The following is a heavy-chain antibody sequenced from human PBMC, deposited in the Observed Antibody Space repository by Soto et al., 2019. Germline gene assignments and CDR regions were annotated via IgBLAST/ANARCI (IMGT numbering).Heavy chain of an antibody. CDR3: AKDKGIVGATPHY. J-gene: IGHJ4*02. Sequence: QVQLVESGGGVVQPGRSLRLSCAASGFTFSSYGMHWVRQAPGKGLEWVAVISYDGSNKYYADSVKGRFTISRDNSKNTLYLQMNSRRAEDAALYYCAKDKGIVGATPHYWGQGTLVTVSS. CDR2: ISYDGSNK. CDR1: GFTFSSYG. V-gene: IGHV3-30*18. D-gene: IGHD1-26*01.